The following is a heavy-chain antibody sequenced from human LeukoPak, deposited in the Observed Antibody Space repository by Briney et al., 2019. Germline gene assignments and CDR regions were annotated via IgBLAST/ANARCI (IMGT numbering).Heavy chain of an antibody. V-gene: IGHV3-30*02. CDR2: IRYDGSNK. CDR1: GFTFSSYG. J-gene: IGHJ4*02. CDR3: AKDAPYYYDSSGYGVY. Sequence: GGSLRLSCAASGFTFSSYGMHWVRQAPGKGPEWVAFIRYDGSNKYYADSVKGRFTISRDNSKNTLYLQMNSLRAEDTAVHYCAKDAPYYYDSSGYGVYWGQGTLVTVSS. D-gene: IGHD3-22*01.